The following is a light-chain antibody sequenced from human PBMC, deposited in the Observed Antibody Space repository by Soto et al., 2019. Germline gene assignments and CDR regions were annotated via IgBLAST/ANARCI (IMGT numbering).Light chain of an antibody. CDR3: SSYTSSSTLYV. CDR2: EVS. J-gene: IGLJ1*01. Sequence: QSALTQPASVSGSPGQSINICCTGTSSDVGGYNYVSWYQQHPGKAPKLMIYEVSNRPSGVSNRFSGSKSGNTASLTISGLQAVDEADYYCSSYTSSSTLYVCGTGTKVTVL. CDR1: SSDVGGYNY. V-gene: IGLV2-14*01.